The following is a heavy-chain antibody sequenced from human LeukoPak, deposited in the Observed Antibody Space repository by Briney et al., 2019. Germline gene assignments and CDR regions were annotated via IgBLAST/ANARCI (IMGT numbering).Heavy chain of an antibody. J-gene: IGHJ4*02. V-gene: IGHV4-34*01. CDR3: ARGGIQLWLRY. CDR1: GGSFSVYY. CDR2: INHSGST. D-gene: IGHD5-18*01. Sequence: SETLSLTCAVYGGSFSVYYWSWIRQPPGKGLEWIGEINHSGSTNYNPSLKSRVTISVDTSKNQFSLKLSSVTAADTAVYYCARGGIQLWLRYWGQGTLVTVSS.